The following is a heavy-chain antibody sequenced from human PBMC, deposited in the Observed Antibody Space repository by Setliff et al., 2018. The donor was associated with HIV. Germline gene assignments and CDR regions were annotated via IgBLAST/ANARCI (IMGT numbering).Heavy chain of an antibody. CDR1: GYSFTSYW. V-gene: IGHV5-51*01. J-gene: IGHJ6*03. Sequence: GESLKISCKGSGYSFTSYWIGWVRQMPGKGLEWMGSNYPGDSDTRYSPSFQGQVTISTDQSISTAYLQWSSLKASDTAMYYCARLGAYCSSTSCYSYYYYYYYMDVWGKGTSVTVSS. D-gene: IGHD2-2*02. CDR2: NYPGDSDT. CDR3: ARLGAYCSSTSCYSYYYYYYYMDV.